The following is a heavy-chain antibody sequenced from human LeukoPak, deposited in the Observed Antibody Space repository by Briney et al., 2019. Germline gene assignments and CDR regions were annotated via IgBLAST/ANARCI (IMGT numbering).Heavy chain of an antibody. D-gene: IGHD6-13*01. Sequence: GASVKVSCKASGYTFTDYNIHWVRQAPGQGLEWMGWINPKSGGTNYAQKFQDRVTMTRDTSISTAYMELSRLISDDTAVYYCARDPKAAAVDLDHWGQGTLVTVSS. CDR3: ARDPKAAAVDLDH. J-gene: IGHJ4*02. CDR1: GYTFTDYN. CDR2: INPKSGGT. V-gene: IGHV1-2*02.